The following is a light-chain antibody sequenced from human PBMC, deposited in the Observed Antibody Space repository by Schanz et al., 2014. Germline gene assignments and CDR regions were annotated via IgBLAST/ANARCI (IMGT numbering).Light chain of an antibody. CDR2: GNN. J-gene: IGLJ2*01. CDR1: SSNIGAGYD. V-gene: IGLV1-40*01. Sequence: SVLTQPPSVSGAPGQRVTISCTGSSSNIGAGYDVHWYQQLPGTAPKVLIYGNNNRPSGVPDRFSGSKSGTSASLAITGLQAEDEADYYCQSYDSSLSVVFGGGTKLTVL. CDR3: QSYDSSLSVV.